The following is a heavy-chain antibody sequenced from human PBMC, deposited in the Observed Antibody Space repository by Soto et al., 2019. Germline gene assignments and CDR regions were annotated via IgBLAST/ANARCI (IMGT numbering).Heavy chain of an antibody. CDR2: ISGSGNTI. J-gene: IGHJ3*01. CDR1: GFTFSSFE. Sequence: DVQLVESGGGLVQPGGSLRLSCAVSGFTFSSFEMNWVRQAPGKGLEWLSYISGSGNTIYYADSVKGRVTISRDNAKNSLSLQMNSLRAEDSAVYYCAREQWLADPFDFWGQGTVVTVSS. V-gene: IGHV3-48*03. D-gene: IGHD6-19*01. CDR3: AREQWLADPFDF.